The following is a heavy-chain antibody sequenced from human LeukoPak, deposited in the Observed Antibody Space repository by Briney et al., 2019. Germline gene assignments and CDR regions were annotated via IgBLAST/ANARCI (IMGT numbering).Heavy chain of an antibody. Sequence: SENLSLTCTVSGGSISSSSYYWGWIRQPPGKGLEWIGSIYYSGSAYYNPSLESRVTISVDTSKNQFSLKLSSVTAADTALYYCARDGGLAAAFYWGQGTLVTVSS. CDR2: IYYSGSA. CDR1: GGSISSSSYY. V-gene: IGHV4-39*07. J-gene: IGHJ4*02. D-gene: IGHD6-13*01. CDR3: ARDGGLAAAFY.